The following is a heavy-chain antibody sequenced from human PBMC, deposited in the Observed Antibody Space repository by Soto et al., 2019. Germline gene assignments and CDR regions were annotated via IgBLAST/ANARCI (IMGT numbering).Heavy chain of an antibody. CDR1: GFTFSSYS. J-gene: IGHJ4*02. Sequence: GGSLRLSCAASGFTFSSYSMNWVRQAPGKGLEWVSSISSSSSYIYYADSVKGRFTISRDNAKNSLYLQMNSLRAEDTAVYYCAREKMATTPPFGYWGQGTLVTVSS. CDR2: ISSSSSYI. D-gene: IGHD5-12*01. V-gene: IGHV3-21*01. CDR3: AREKMATTPPFGY.